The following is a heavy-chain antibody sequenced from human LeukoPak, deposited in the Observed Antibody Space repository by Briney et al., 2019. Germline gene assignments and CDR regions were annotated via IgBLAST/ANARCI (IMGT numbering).Heavy chain of an antibody. D-gene: IGHD5-12*01. J-gene: IGHJ4*02. CDR2: IYHSGST. Sequence: SETLSLTCAVSGCSISSGYYWGWIRQPPGKGLEWIGSIYHSGSTYYNPSLKSRVTISVDTSKNQFSLKLSSVTAADTAAYYCARAIVATIIDYWGQGTLVTVSS. CDR3: ARAIVATIIDY. CDR1: GCSISSGYY. V-gene: IGHV4-38-2*01.